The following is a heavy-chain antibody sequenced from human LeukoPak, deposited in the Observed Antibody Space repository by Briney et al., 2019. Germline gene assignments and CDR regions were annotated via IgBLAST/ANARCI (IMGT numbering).Heavy chain of an antibody. Sequence: ASVKVSCKASGYTFTGYYMHWVRQAPGQGLEWMGWINPNSGGTNYAQKLQGRVTMTTDTSTSTAYMELRSLRSDDTAVYYCARDLRYSGYDWAGVGYWGQGTLVTVSS. D-gene: IGHD5-12*01. V-gene: IGHV1-2*02. CDR3: ARDLRYSGYDWAGVGY. J-gene: IGHJ4*02. CDR2: INPNSGGT. CDR1: GYTFTGYY.